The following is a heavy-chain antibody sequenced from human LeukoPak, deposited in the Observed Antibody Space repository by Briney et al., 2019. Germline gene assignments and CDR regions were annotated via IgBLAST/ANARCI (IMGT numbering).Heavy chain of an antibody. CDR3: ARAAETTVVTPSY. CDR1: GYTFTNYG. V-gene: IGHV1-8*02. CDR2: MNPNSGNT. J-gene: IGHJ4*02. Sequence: ASVKVSCKTSGYTFTNYGISWVRQAPGQGLEWMGWMNPNSGNTGYAQNFQGRVTMTRNTSISTAYMELSSLRSEDTAVYYCARAAETTVVTPSYWGQGTLVTVSS. D-gene: IGHD4-23*01.